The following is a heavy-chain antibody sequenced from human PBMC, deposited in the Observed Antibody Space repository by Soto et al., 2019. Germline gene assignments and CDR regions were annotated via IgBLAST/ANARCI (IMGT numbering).Heavy chain of an antibody. CDR2: SSYDGRET. D-gene: IGHD3-10*01. V-gene: IGHV3-30*03. CDR3: ARDSGWPILNFDN. CDR1: DFDFSSYG. J-gene: IGHJ4*02. Sequence: GGSLRLSCAASDFDFSSYGIHWVRQAPGKGLEWGAASSYDGRETFYADSAKGRFTVSKEMSKNTAFLQMNALRHEDTAVYFCARDSGWPILNFDNWGQGTPVTVSS.